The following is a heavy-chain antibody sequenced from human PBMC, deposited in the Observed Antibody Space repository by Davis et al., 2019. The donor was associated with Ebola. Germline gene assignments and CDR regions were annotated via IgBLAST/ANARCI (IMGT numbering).Heavy chain of an antibody. CDR2: ISLDGSSK. CDR3: ARERHLMEGLPAATPDY. V-gene: IGHV3-30*04. Sequence: PGGSLRLSCVASGFTFSSYAMHWVRQAPGKGLEWVTVISLDGSSKLHADSVKGRFTVSKDNFKNTVYLHMTSLRPEDTAVYHCARERHLMEGLPAATPDYWGQGTLVTVSS. J-gene: IGHJ4*02. D-gene: IGHD3-16*01. CDR1: GFTFSSYA.